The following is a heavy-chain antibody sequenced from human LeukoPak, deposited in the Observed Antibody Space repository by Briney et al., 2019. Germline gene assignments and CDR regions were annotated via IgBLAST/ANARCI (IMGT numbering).Heavy chain of an antibody. D-gene: IGHD3-3*01. Sequence: GGSLRLSCAASGFTFSDYYMSWIRQAPGKGLEWVSYISSSGSTIYYADSVKGRFTISRDNAKNSLYLQMNSLRAEDTAVYYCASAGVYDFWSGTLEGAFDPWGQGTLVTVSS. CDR1: GFTFSDYY. CDR3: ASAGVYDFWSGTLEGAFDP. CDR2: ISSSGSTI. J-gene: IGHJ5*02. V-gene: IGHV3-11*04.